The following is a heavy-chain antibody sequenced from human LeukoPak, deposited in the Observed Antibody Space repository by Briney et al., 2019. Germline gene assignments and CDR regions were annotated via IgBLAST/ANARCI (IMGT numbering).Heavy chain of an antibody. D-gene: IGHD3-10*01. V-gene: IGHV3-48*03. CDR2: ISSSGSTI. CDR3: ARNNHYYGSGSSHPVDY. J-gene: IGHJ4*02. Sequence: GGSLRLSCAASGFTFSSYEMNWVRQAPGKGLEWVSYISSSGSTIYYADSVKGRFTISRDNAKNSLYLQMTSLRAEDTAVYYCARNNHYYGSGSSHPVDYWGQGTLVTVSS. CDR1: GFTFSSYE.